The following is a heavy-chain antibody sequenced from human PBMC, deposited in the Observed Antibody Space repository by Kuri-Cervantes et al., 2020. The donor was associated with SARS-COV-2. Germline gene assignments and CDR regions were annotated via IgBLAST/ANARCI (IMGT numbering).Heavy chain of an antibody. CDR2: INHSGST. Sequence: SETLSLTCAVYGGSFSGYYWSWIRQPPGKGLEWIGEINHSGSTNYNPSLKSRVTISVDTSKNQFSLKLSSVTAADTAVYYCARHTPSYYDFWSGYLIYYGMDVWGQGTTVTVSS. CDR1: GGSFSGYY. CDR3: ARHTPSYYDFWSGYLIYYGMDV. D-gene: IGHD3-3*01. J-gene: IGHJ6*02. V-gene: IGHV4-34*01.